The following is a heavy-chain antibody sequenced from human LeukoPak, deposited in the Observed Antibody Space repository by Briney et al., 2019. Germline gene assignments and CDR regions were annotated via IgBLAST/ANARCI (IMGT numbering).Heavy chain of an antibody. V-gene: IGHV1-2*02. CDR2: INPNSGGT. D-gene: IGHD2-2*02. J-gene: IGHJ5*02. Sequence: GASVKVSCKASGYTFTGYYMHWVRQAPGQGLEWMGWINPNSGGTNYAQKFQGRVTMTSDTSISTAYMELSRLRSDDTAVYYCARDLYQRYCSSTSCYTGDPWGQGTLVTVSS. CDR3: ARDLYQRYCSSTSCYTGDP. CDR1: GYTFTGYY.